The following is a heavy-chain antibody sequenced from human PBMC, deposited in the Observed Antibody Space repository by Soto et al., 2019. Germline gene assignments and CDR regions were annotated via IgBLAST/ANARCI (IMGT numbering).Heavy chain of an antibody. CDR2: IYYSGST. D-gene: IGHD4-17*01. V-gene: IGHV4-31*03. J-gene: IGHJ6*02. CDR1: GGPISIAGYY. Sequence: SETLSLTCTVSGGPISIAGYYWTWIRQHPGKGLEWIGYIYYSGSTYYNPSLESRVTISVDTSKNHFYLRLNSVTAADTAVYYCARDDYGNYYYGMDVWGQGTTVTVSS. CDR3: ARDDYGNYYYGMDV.